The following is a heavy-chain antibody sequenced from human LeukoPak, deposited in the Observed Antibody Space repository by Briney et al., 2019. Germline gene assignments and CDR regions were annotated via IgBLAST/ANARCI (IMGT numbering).Heavy chain of an antibody. J-gene: IGHJ4*02. V-gene: IGHV5-51*01. D-gene: IGHD3-10*01. CDR3: ARHLTLLWFGELSGPFDY. CDR1: GYSFTSYW. CDR2: IYPGDSDT. Sequence: KVSCKGSGYSFTSYWIGWVRQMPGKGLEWMGFIYPGDSDTRYSPSFQGQVTISADKSISTAYLQWSSLKASDTAMYYCARHLTLLWFGELSGPFDYWGQGTLVTVSS.